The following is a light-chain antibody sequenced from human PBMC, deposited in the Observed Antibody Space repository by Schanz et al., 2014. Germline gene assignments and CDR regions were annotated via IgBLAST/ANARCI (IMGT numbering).Light chain of an antibody. J-gene: IGKJ1*01. Sequence: DIQTTQSPSSLSASVGDRVTITCRASQSISDYLNWYQQKPGKAPKLLIYGTSNLQSGVPSRFSGSGSGTDFTLTISSLQPEDFATYYCQQSYTTSVTFGQGTKVEIK. V-gene: IGKV1-39*01. CDR1: QSISDY. CDR2: GTS. CDR3: QQSYTTSVT.